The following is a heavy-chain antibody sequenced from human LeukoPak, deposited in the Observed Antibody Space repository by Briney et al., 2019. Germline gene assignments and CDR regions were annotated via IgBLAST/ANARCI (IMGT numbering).Heavy chain of an antibody. CDR2: MNPNSGNT. V-gene: IGHV1-8*01. CDR3: ARVRTYYYGSGKKNWFDP. CDR1: GYTFTSYD. Sequence: ASVKVSCKASGYTFTSYDINWVRQATGQGLEWMGWMNPNSGNTGYAQKFQGRVTMTRNTSISTAYMELSSLRSEDTAVYYCARVRTYYYGSGKKNWFDPWGQGTLVTVSS. D-gene: IGHD3-10*01. J-gene: IGHJ5*02.